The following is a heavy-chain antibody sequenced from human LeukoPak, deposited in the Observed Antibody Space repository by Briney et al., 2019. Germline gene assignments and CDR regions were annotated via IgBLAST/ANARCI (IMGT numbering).Heavy chain of an antibody. CDR1: GFTFSSYA. J-gene: IGHJ4*02. V-gene: IGHV3-23*01. D-gene: IGHD1-26*01. CDR2: ISDSGGST. Sequence: GGSLRLSCAASGFTFSSYAMSWVRQAPGKGLEWVSIISDSGGSTYYADSVKGRFTISRDNSKNTLYLQMNSLRAEDTAVYYCARAIILGARYFDYWGQGTLVTVSS. CDR3: ARAIILGARYFDY.